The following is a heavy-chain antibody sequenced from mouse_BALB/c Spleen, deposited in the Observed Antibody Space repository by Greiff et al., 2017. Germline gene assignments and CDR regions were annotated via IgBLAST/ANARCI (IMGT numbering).Heavy chain of an antibody. CDR1: GFTFSSYA. CDR2: ISSGGSYT. V-gene: IGHV5-9-3*01. D-gene: IGHD4-1*01. J-gene: IGHJ2*01. CDR3: ARAWDEYYFDY. Sequence: EVKLMESGGGLVKPGGSLKLSCAASGFTFSSYAMSWVRQTPEKRLEWVATISSGGSYTYYPDSVKGRFTISRDNAKNTLYLQMSSLRSEDTAMYYYARAWDEYYFDYWGQGTTLTVSA.